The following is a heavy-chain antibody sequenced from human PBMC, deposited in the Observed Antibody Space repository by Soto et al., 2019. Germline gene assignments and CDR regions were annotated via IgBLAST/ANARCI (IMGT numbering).Heavy chain of an antibody. CDR1: GGSISSRSSY. D-gene: IGHD5-12*01. J-gene: IGHJ4*02. CDR3: ARRSDGYQCFDY. Sequence: QLQLQESGPGLVKPSETLSLTCTVSGGSISSRSSYWGWIRQPPGKGLEWIGSVYYSGSTYYNPSLESRVTISVDTSRNHFSLKLSSVTAADTAVYYCARRSDGYQCFDYWGQGTLVTVSS. CDR2: VYYSGST. V-gene: IGHV4-39*02.